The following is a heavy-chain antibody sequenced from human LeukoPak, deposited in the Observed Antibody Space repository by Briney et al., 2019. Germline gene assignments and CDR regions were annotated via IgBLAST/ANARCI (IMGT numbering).Heavy chain of an antibody. Sequence: GGSLRLSCAASGFTFSSYAMSWVRQAPGMGLEWVSAISGSGGSTYYADSVKGRFTISRDNSKNTLYLQMNSLRAEDTAVYYCAKVLYSSSWYGAFDIWGQGTMVTVSS. J-gene: IGHJ3*02. CDR2: ISGSGGST. CDR1: GFTFSSYA. D-gene: IGHD6-13*01. V-gene: IGHV3-23*01. CDR3: AKVLYSSSWYGAFDI.